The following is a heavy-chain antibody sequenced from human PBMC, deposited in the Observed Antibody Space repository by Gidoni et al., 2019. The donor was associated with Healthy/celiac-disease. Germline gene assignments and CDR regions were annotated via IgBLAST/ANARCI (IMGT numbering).Heavy chain of an antibody. V-gene: IGHV3-15*07. J-gene: IGHJ4*02. CDR2: IKSKTDGGTT. D-gene: IGHD3-10*02. Sequence: EVQLVEPGGGLVKPGGSLRLSCAASGFTFRNAWMNWVRQAPGKGLEWVGRIKSKTDGGTTDYAAPVKGRFTISRDDSKNTLYLQMNSLKTEDTAVYYCTTDLFMYGIRFDYWGQGTLVTVSS. CDR1: GFTFRNAW. CDR3: TTDLFMYGIRFDY.